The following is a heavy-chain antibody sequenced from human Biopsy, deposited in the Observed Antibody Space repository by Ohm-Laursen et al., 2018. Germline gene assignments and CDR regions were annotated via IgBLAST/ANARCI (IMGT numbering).Heavy chain of an antibody. CDR1: GFTFSDYA. D-gene: IGHD4-17*01. V-gene: IGHV3-23*01. CDR2: ISGNSDII. Sequence: SLRLSCAASGFTFSDYAMNWVRQAPGKGLEWVSTISGNSDIIYDTDSVKGRFTISRDNSKNTLYLQMNGLRADDTAVYYCALAAAQTVTHFDYWGQGTLVTVSS. CDR3: ALAAAQTVTHFDY. J-gene: IGHJ4*02.